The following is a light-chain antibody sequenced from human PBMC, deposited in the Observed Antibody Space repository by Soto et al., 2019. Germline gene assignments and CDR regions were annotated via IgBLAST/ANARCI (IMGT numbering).Light chain of an antibody. J-gene: IGKJ2*01. CDR1: QSVLYSSNNKNY. CDR2: WAS. Sequence: DIVMTQSPDSLAVSLGERATINCKSSQSVLYSSNNKNYLAWYQQKPRQPPKLLIYWASTRESGVPDRFSGSGSGTDFTLTISSLQAEDVAVYYCRQYLNTPYTFGQGTKLEIK. CDR3: RQYLNTPYT. V-gene: IGKV4-1*01.